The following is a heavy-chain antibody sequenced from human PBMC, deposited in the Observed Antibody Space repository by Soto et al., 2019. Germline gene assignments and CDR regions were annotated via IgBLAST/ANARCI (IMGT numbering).Heavy chain of an antibody. CDR3: ARDHYDILTGYSAPFDY. V-gene: IGHV3-7*01. CDR2: IKQDGSEK. CDR1: GFTFSSYW. J-gene: IGHJ4*02. Sequence: GSLRLSCAASGFTFSSYWMSWVRQAPGKGLEWVANIKQDGSEKYYVDSVKGRFTISRDNAKNSLYLQMNSLRAEDTAVYYCARDHYDILTGYSAPFDYWGQGTLVTVSS. D-gene: IGHD3-9*01.